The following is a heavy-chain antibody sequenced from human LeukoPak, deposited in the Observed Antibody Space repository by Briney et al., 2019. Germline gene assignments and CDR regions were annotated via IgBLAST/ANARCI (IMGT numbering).Heavy chain of an antibody. D-gene: IGHD2-2*01. CDR3: AQGGSPSCYFSSCY. V-gene: IGHV3-23*01. CDR1: GFTFSDYY. J-gene: IGHJ4*02. Sequence: AGGSLRLSCVVSGFTFSDYYMNGIRQAPGKGLEWVSAICGSDGSRYYADSVKGRFTISRDNSKNTLYLQMNSLRGEDTAVYYFAQGGSPSCYFSSCYWGQGTLVTVSS. CDR2: ICGSDGSR.